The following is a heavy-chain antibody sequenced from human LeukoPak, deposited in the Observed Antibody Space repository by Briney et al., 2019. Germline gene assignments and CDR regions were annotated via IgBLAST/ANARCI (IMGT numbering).Heavy chain of an antibody. D-gene: IGHD2-2*01. J-gene: IGHJ6*02. CDR1: GFTFSSYS. Sequence: PGGSLRLSCAASGFTFSSYSMNWVRQAPGKGLEWVSSISSSSSYIYYADSVKGRFTISRDNAKNSLYLQMNSLRAEDTAVYYCARDLPYCSSTSCYFHYYYYGMDVWGQGTTVTVS. V-gene: IGHV3-21*01. CDR2: ISSSSSYI. CDR3: ARDLPYCSSTSCYFHYYYYGMDV.